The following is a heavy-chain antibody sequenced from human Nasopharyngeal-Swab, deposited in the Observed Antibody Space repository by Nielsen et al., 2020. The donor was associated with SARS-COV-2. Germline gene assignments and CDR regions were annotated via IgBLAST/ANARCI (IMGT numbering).Heavy chain of an antibody. CDR2: IKQDGSEK. CDR3: ARVPGGYDSSGYYFDQ. J-gene: IGHJ4*02. Sequence: GESLKISCAASGFTFSNAWMSWVRQAPGKGLEWVASIKQDGSEKYYVDSVKGRFTISRDNAKNSLYLQMNSLRVEDTAVYYCARVPGGYDSSGYYFDQWGQGTLVTVSS. V-gene: IGHV3-7*01. CDR1: GFTFSNAW. D-gene: IGHD3-22*01.